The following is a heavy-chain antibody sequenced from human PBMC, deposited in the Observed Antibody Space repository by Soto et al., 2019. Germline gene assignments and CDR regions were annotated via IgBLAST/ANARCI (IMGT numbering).Heavy chain of an antibody. V-gene: IGHV1-69*06. CDR1: GGSFSSIS. D-gene: IGHD3-22*01. CDR3: ARDKRYYDRSGFYDFDY. J-gene: IGHJ4*02. CDR2: IIPIFGST. Sequence: SVKVSCKAFGGSFSSISITWVRQAPGQGLEWMCGIIPIFGSTTYAQKFEGRVTITADKSTYTAYLELTSLRSEDTAVYYCARDKRYYDRSGFYDFDYGGQGTLVTVSS.